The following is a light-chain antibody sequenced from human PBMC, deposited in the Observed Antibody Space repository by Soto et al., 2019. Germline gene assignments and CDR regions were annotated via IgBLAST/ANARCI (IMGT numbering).Light chain of an antibody. V-gene: IGKV3-15*01. CDR2: GAS. CDR3: QRYSSSLT. Sequence: VMAQSPSTLSVSPGERATLSCRASHIVSVSFAWYHQKPGQAPRLLISGASTRAAGLPASLSGSGSGTDFTLSSVELEAFDVSLYQWQRYSSSLTFGKGTKVDIK. J-gene: IGKJ1*01. CDR1: HIVSVS.